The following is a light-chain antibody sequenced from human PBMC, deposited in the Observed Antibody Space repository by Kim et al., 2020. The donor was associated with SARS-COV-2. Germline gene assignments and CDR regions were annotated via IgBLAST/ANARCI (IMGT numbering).Light chain of an antibody. CDR1: ESIGSS. CDR2: YAS. CDR3: HQSSSFPST. V-gene: IGKV6-21*01. Sequence: VTPREKVTITCRASESIGSSLHWYQQKPDQSPKRLIKYASQSFSGVPSTFSGSGSGTYFTLTINSLEAEDAATYYCHQSSSFPSTFGQGTRLEIK. J-gene: IGKJ5*01.